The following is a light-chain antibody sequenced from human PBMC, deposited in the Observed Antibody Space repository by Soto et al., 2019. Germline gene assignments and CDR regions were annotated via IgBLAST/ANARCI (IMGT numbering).Light chain of an antibody. J-gene: IGKJ5*01. CDR2: GAS. Sequence: EIVLTQSPGTLSLSPGERATLSCRASQSVSSSYLAWYQQRPGQAHRLLIYGASSRATSIPDSFSGSGSGTDFTLTISRLEAEDFAVYYCQQYGSSPLVTFGQGTRLEIK. CDR1: QSVSSSY. V-gene: IGKV3-20*01. CDR3: QQYGSSPLVT.